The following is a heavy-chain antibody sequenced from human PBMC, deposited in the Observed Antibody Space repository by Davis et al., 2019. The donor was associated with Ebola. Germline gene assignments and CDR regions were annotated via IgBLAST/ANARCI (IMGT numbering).Heavy chain of an antibody. CDR3: ARDDKVMHFDY. D-gene: IGHD3-16*01. J-gene: IGHJ4*02. V-gene: IGHV1-18*01. CDR1: GYSFSSYG. CDR2: INTYNGDT. Sequence: ASVKVSCKASGYSFSSYGINWVRQAPGQGLEWMGWINTYNGDTRYAETLQDRVTLTTDTSTRTAYLELRSLKSDDTAVYYCARDDKVMHFDYWGQGTLVTVSS.